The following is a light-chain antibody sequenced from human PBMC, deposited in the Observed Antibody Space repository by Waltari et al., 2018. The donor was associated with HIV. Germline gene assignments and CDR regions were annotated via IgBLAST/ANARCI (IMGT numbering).Light chain of an antibody. CDR3: GTWDNSLSDWV. V-gene: IGLV1-51*02. Sequence: QSVLTQPPSVSAAPGQKVTISCSGSSSNIGNNYVSWSQQFPGTSPKLLMYENNKRPSGIPDRFSCSKSGTSATLGITGLQTGDEADYYCGTWDNSLSDWVFGGGTKLTVL. CDR2: ENN. CDR1: SSNIGNNY. J-gene: IGLJ3*02.